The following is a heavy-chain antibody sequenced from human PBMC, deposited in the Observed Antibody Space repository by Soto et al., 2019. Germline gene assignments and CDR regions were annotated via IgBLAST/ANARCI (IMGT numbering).Heavy chain of an antibody. CDR3: GRDAVTKRDFYYYGMDV. J-gene: IGHJ6*02. D-gene: IGHD4-4*01. CDR2: ISYSGST. CDR1: GGSIKNSGYY. V-gene: IGHV4-31*03. Sequence: QVQLQESGPGLVKPSQTLSLTCTVSGGSIKNSGYYWSWIRQHPEKGLEWIGYISYSGSTDYAPSHKSRVTMSVDTAKNQFSLNLTSVTAADTAVYYCGRDAVTKRDFYYYGMDVWGRGTTVTVSS.